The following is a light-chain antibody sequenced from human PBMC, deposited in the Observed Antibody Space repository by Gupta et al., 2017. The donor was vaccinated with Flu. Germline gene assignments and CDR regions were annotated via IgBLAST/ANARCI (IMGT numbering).Light chain of an antibody. Sequence: SYELTQPPSVSVSPGQTARITCSGDALPKQYAYWYHQKPGQAPVLVIYKDSERPSGIPERFSGSSSGTTVTLTISGVQAEDEADDYCQSADSSSTYRVFGGGTKLTVL. CDR1: ALPKQY. V-gene: IGLV3-25*02. J-gene: IGLJ3*02. CDR3: QSADSSSTYRV. CDR2: KDS.